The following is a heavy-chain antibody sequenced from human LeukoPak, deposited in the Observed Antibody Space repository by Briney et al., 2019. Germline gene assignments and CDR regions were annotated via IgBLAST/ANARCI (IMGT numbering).Heavy chain of an antibody. V-gene: IGHV3-30-3*01. J-gene: IGHJ6*02. CDR1: GFTFSSYA. D-gene: IGHD1-26*01. Sequence: GRSLRLSCAASGFTFSSYAMHWVRLAPGKGLEWVAVISYDGSNKYYADSVKGRFTISRDNSKDTLYQQMNSLRVEDTAVYYCARVGRLLSHPGVYYYGMDVWGQGTTVTVSS. CDR2: ISYDGSNK. CDR3: ARVGRLLSHPGVYYYGMDV.